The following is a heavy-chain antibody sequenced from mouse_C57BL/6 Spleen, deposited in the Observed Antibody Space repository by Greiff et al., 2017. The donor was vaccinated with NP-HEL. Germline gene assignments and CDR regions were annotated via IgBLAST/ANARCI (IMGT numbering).Heavy chain of an antibody. D-gene: IGHD2-12*01. J-gene: IGHJ1*03. CDR3: APLPNDGVGYFDV. CDR2: IHPSDSDT. CDR1: GYTFTSYW. V-gene: IGHV1-74*01. Sequence: VQLQQPGAELVKPGASVKVSCKASGYTFTSYWMHWVKQRPGQGLEWIGRIHPSDSDTNYNQKFKGKATLTVDKSSSTAYMQLSSLTSEDPAVSYGAPLPNDGVGYFDVWGTGTTVTVAS.